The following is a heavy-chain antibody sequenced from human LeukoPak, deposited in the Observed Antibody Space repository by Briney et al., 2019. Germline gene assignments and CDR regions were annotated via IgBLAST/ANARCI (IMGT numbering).Heavy chain of an antibody. CDR2: INPNSGGT. D-gene: IGHD6-19*01. J-gene: IGHJ5*02. CDR1: GYTLTGHY. Sequence: ASVKVSCKASGYTLTGHYMHWVRQAPGQGLEWMGWINPNSGGTNYAQKFQGRVTMTRDTSISTAYMELSRLRSDDTAVYYCARDGLGAVAGGNNWFDPWGQGTLVTVSS. CDR3: ARDGLGAVAGGNNWFDP. V-gene: IGHV1-2*02.